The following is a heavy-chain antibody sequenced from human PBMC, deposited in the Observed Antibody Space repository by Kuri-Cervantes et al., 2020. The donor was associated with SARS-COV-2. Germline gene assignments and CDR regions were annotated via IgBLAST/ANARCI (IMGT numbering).Heavy chain of an antibody. Sequence: GESLKISCAASGFTFSSYAMHWVRQAPGKGLEWVTNIGPSGTTKYYADSVKGRFTISRDNAKNSLYLQMNSLRAEDTAVYYCAKDCYDSSGSNYYYYYMDVWGKGTTVTVSS. CDR3: AKDCYDSSGSNYYYYYMDV. CDR1: GFTFSSYA. D-gene: IGHD3-22*01. J-gene: IGHJ6*03. V-gene: IGHV3-48*03. CDR2: IGPSGTTK.